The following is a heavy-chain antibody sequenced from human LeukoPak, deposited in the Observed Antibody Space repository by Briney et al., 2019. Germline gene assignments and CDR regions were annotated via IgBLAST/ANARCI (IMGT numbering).Heavy chain of an antibody. V-gene: IGHV3-9*01. CDR3: ARRGLVVPAALGPHWFDP. CDR1: GFTFDDYA. Sequence: GGSLRLSCAASGFTFDDYAMHWVRQAPGKGLEWVSGISWNSGSIGYADSVKGRFTISRDNAKNSLYLQMNSLRAEDTAVYYCARRGLVVPAALGPHWFDPWGQGTLVTVSS. CDR2: ISWNSGSI. J-gene: IGHJ5*02. D-gene: IGHD2-2*01.